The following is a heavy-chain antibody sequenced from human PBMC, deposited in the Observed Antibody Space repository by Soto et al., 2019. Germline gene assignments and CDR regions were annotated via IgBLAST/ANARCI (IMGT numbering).Heavy chain of an antibody. J-gene: IGHJ4*02. V-gene: IGHV5-51*01. Sequence: PGESLKISCQASGYTFTNYWIAWVRHMPGRGLEWMGLIFPRDSDTRYNSSFEGQVTISSDRFLATAYLQWTSLKASDTAIYFCARLASLLQPIDYWGPGTPVTVSS. CDR1: GYTFTNYW. CDR2: IFPRDSDT. D-gene: IGHD6-13*01. CDR3: ARLASLLQPIDY.